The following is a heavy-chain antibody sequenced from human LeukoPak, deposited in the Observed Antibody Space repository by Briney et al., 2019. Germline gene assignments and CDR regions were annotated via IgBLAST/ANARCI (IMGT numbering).Heavy chain of an antibody. Sequence: GGALRLSCVASGFIHKNAWMSWVRQAPGKGLEWVGRIRSKTDGGTTDYAAPVKGRSTISRDDSKNTLYLQMNSLKTEDTAVYYCTTGTEQQWLSLDYWGQGTLVTVSS. V-gene: IGHV3-15*01. J-gene: IGHJ4*02. CDR1: GFIHKNAW. CDR3: TTGTEQQWLSLDY. CDR2: IRSKTDGGTT. D-gene: IGHD6-19*01.